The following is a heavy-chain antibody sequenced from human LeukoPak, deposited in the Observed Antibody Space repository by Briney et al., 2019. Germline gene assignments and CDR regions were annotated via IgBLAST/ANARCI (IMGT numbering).Heavy chain of an antibody. D-gene: IGHD3-22*01. V-gene: IGHV1-69*05. J-gene: IGHJ5*02. CDR2: IIPIFGTA. Sequence: ASVKVSCKASGGTFSSYAISWVRQAPGQGLEWMGGIIPIFGTANYAQKIQGRVTITTDESTSTAYMELSSLRSEDTAVYYCARDGYYYDSSGYYPKGFDPWGQGTLVTVSS. CDR1: GGTFSSYA. CDR3: ARDGYYYDSSGYYPKGFDP.